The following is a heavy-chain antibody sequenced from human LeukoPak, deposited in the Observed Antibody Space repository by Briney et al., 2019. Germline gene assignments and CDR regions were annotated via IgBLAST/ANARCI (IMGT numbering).Heavy chain of an antibody. Sequence: PWESLRLSCAASGFTFSDYRMHWVRQPPGQGQVLVSRINPDGSSASYSDSVHGRLAISRVNATNTLYLQMISLMTAAAAVEYFARFKVTVTSIPWGQGTLVTVSS. J-gene: IGHJ5*02. D-gene: IGHD4-11*01. CDR3: ARFKVTVTSIP. V-gene: IGHV3-74*01. CDR2: INPDGSSA. CDR1: GFTFSDYR.